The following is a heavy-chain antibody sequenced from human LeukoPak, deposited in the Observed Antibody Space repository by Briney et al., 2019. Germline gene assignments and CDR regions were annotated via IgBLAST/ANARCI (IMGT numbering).Heavy chain of an antibody. CDR3: ARDLRYSSSSQTSYGMDV. CDR2: IYSGGST. J-gene: IGHJ6*02. V-gene: IGHV3-53*01. D-gene: IGHD6-6*01. Sequence: GGSLRLSCAASGFTVSSNYMSWVRQAPGKGLEWVSVIYSGGSTYYADSVKGRFTISRDNSKNTLYLQMNSLRAEDTAVYYCARDLRYSSSSQTSYGMDVWGQGTTVTVSS. CDR1: GFTVSSNY.